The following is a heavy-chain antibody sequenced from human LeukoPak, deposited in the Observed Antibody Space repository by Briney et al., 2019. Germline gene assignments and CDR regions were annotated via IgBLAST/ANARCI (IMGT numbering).Heavy chain of an antibody. Sequence: GGSLRLSCAASGFTFDDYAMHWVRQAPGKGLEWVSGISWNSGSIGYADSVKGRFTISRDNAKNSLYLQMNSLRAEDTALYYCAKDMNVVVTAMDYWGQGTLVTVSS. CDR2: ISWNSGSI. V-gene: IGHV3-9*01. CDR1: GFTFDDYA. CDR3: AKDMNVVVTAMDY. J-gene: IGHJ4*02. D-gene: IGHD2-21*02.